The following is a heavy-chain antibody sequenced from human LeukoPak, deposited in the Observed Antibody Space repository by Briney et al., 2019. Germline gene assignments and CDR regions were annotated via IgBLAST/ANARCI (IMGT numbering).Heavy chain of an antibody. CDR3: AITSSGRTSDFDY. Sequence: SVKVSCKASGGTFTSYAISWVRQAHGQGHEWMGRIIPILGIANYAQKFQGRVTITADKSTSTAYMELSSLRSEDTAVYYCAITSSGRTSDFDYWGQGTLVTVSS. J-gene: IGHJ4*02. CDR2: IIPILGIA. D-gene: IGHD1-14*01. CDR1: GGTFTSYA. V-gene: IGHV1-69*04.